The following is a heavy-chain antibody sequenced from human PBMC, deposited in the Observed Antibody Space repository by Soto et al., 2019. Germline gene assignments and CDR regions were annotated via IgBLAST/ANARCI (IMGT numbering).Heavy chain of an antibody. CDR1: GGTFSSYA. Sequence: ASVKVSCKASGGTFSSYAISWVRQAPGQGLEWMGGIIPIFGTANYAQKFQGRVTITADKSTSTAYMELSSLRSEDTAVYYCERCEVPAAVYYYYYGMDVWGQGTTVTVSS. CDR3: ERCEVPAAVYYYYYGMDV. D-gene: IGHD2-2*01. V-gene: IGHV1-69*06. CDR2: IIPIFGTA. J-gene: IGHJ6*02.